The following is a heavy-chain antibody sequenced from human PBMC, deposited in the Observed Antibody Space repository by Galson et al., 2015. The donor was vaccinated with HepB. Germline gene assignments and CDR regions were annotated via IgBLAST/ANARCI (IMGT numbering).Heavy chain of an antibody. CDR2: INHSGST. CDR3: ARDLFSSSWYSGVWYFDL. J-gene: IGHJ2*01. Sequence: SETLSLTCTVYGGSFSGYFWSFIRQPPGKGLEWIGEINHSGSTNYNPSLTSRVTISVDTSKNQFSLKLSSVTAADTAVYYCARDLFSSSWYSGVWYFDLWGRGTLVTVSS. CDR1: GGSFSGYF. V-gene: IGHV4-34*01. D-gene: IGHD6-13*01.